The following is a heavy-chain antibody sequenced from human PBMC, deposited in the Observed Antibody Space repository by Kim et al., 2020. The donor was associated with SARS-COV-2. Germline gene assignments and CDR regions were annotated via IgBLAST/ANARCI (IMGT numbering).Heavy chain of an antibody. V-gene: IGHV1-18*04. D-gene: IGHD6-19*01. CDR2: ISAYNGNT. CDR1: GYTFTSYG. Sequence: SVKVSCKASGYTFTSYGISWVRQAPGQGLEWMGWISAYNGNTNYPQKLKGRVTMTTDTSKSTAYMGLGSLRSGDTAVYYCARVVAGTRLDYLGQGALVTVSS. J-gene: IGHJ4*02. CDR3: ARVVAGTRLDY.